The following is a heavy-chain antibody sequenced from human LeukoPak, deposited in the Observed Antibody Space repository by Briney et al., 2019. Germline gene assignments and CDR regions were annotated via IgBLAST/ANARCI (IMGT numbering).Heavy chain of an antibody. J-gene: IGHJ4*02. CDR1: VGSISSYY. Sequence: SETLSLTCTVSVGSISSYYWSWIRQPPGKGLEWIGYIYYSGSTNYNPSLKSRVTISVDTSKNQFSLKLSSVTAADTAVYYCARGGYGSGSPIDYGGQGTLVTVSS. V-gene: IGHV4-59*01. CDR3: ARGGYGSGSPIDY. CDR2: IYYSGST. D-gene: IGHD3-10*01.